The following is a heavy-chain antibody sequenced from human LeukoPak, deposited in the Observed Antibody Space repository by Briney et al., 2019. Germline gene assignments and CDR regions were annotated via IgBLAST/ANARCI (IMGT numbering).Heavy chain of an antibody. D-gene: IGHD4-17*01. CDR1: GYSFTSYW. Sequence: GESLKISCKGSGYSFTSYWIGWVRQMPGKGLEWMGIIYPDDSDTRYSPSFQGQVTISADKSISTAYLQWSSLKASDTAMYYCARPESYGEGEGLFKFDLWGRGTLVTVSS. V-gene: IGHV5-51*01. CDR2: IYPDDSDT. CDR3: ARPESYGEGEGLFKFDL. J-gene: IGHJ2*01.